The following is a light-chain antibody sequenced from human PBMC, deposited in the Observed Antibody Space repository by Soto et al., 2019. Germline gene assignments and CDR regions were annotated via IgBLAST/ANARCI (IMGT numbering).Light chain of an antibody. CDR1: SSDVCGYNY. CDR3: SSYTSSSTPV. V-gene: IGLV2-14*01. CDR2: DVI. J-gene: IGLJ2*01. Sequence: QSALTQPASVSGSPGQSITISCTGTSSDVCGYNYVSWYQQHPGKAPKLMIYDVINRPSGVSDRFSGSKSGNTASLTISGLQAEDEADYYCSSYTSSSTPVFGGGTKLTVL.